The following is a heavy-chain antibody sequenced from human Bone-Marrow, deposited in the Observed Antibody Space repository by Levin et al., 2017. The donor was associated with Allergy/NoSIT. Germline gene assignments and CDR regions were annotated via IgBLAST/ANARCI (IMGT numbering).Heavy chain of an antibody. CDR3: ATSPGYSSSWPHFDY. Sequence: AASVKVSCKGSGYSFTSYWIGWVRQMPGKGLEWMGIIYPGDSDTRYSPSFQGQVTISADKSISTAYLQWSSLKASDTAMYYCATSPGYSSSWPHFDYWGQGTLVTVSS. D-gene: IGHD6-13*01. V-gene: IGHV5-51*01. J-gene: IGHJ4*02. CDR1: GYSFTSYW. CDR2: IYPGDSDT.